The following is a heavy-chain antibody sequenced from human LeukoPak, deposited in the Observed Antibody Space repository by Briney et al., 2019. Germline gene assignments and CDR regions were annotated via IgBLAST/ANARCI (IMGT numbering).Heavy chain of an antibody. D-gene: IGHD5-12*01. J-gene: IGHJ4*02. CDR2: IYNSGST. CDR3: AREDIVATIDY. V-gene: IGHV4-4*07. CDR1: GGSISSYY. Sequence: PSETLSLTCTVSGGSISSYYWSWIRRPAGKGLEWIGRIYNSGSTNYNPSLKSRVTMSVDTSKNQFSLKLRSVSAADTAVYYCAREDIVATIDYWGQGTLVTVSS.